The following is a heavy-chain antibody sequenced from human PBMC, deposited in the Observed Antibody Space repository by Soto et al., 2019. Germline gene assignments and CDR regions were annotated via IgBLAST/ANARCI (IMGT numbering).Heavy chain of an antibody. J-gene: IGHJ4*02. V-gene: IGHV3-11*05. CDR3: ARVRREFDTSGPVDY. D-gene: IGHD3-10*01. Sequence: GGSLRLSCAAAGFTFSDYYMSWILKAPGKGLEWVSYISSTGTYTNYADSVRGRFTISRDNAKNSLYLQMNSLTADDTALYYCARVRREFDTSGPVDYWGQGTLVTVSS. CDR2: ISSTGTYT. CDR1: GFTFSDYY.